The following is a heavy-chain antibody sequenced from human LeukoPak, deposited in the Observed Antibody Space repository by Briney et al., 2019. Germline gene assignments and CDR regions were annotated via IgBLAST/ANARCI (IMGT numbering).Heavy chain of an antibody. V-gene: IGHV4-38-2*01. CDR2: IYHSGST. CDR1: GYSISSGYY. D-gene: IGHD3-16*02. CDR3: ARRGVSLDSPFDY. J-gene: IGHJ4*02. Sequence: SETLSLTCAVSGYSISSGYYWGWIRQPPGKGLEWIGSIYHSGSTFYNPSLKSRVTISVDTSKNQFSLKLSSVTAADTAVYYCARRGVSLDSPFDYWGQGTLVTVSS.